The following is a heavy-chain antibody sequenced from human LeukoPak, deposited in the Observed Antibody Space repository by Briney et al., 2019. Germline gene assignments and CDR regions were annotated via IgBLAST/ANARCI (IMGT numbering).Heavy chain of an antibody. CDR2: ISGSGGST. CDR1: GFTFISYA. D-gene: IGHD3-22*01. J-gene: IGHJ6*02. CDR3: ANYYEVRYYYYYGMDV. V-gene: IGHV3-23*01. Sequence: GSLRLSCAASGFTFISYAMSWVRQAPGKGLEWVSAISGSGGSTYYADSVKGRFTISRDNSKNTLYLQMNSLRAEDTAVYYCANYYEVRYYYYYGMDVWGQGTTVTVSS.